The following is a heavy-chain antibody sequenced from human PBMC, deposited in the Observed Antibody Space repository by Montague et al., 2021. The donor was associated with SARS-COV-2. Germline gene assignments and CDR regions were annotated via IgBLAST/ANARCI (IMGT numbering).Heavy chain of an antibody. D-gene: IGHD5-18*01. Sequence: SETLSLTCTVSGDSISNSYWSWIRQPPGKGLEWIGYIYYSGSTYYNPSLKSRVTISVDTSKNQFSLMLSFVTAADTAVYYCARGIFQRTPETTMVYYDYYGLDVWGQGTTVTVSS. CDR2: IYYSGST. CDR3: ARGIFQRTPETTMVYYDYYGLDV. J-gene: IGHJ6*02. V-gene: IGHV4-59*12. CDR1: GDSISNSY.